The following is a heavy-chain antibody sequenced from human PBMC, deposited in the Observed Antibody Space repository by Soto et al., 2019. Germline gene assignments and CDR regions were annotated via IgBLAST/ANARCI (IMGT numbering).Heavy chain of an antibody. D-gene: IGHD3-3*01. J-gene: IGHJ6*02. CDR3: AKDYVLEWLRYYYGMDV. CDR2: ISYDGSNT. Sequence: QVQLVESGGGVVQPGRSLRLSCAASGFAFSTYGMHWVRQAPGKGLEWVAVISYDGSNTYYTDSVKGRFTISRDNSKNTLFLQMNSLRAEDTAVYYCAKDYVLEWLRYYYGMDVWGQGTTVTVSS. CDR1: GFAFSTYG. V-gene: IGHV3-30*18.